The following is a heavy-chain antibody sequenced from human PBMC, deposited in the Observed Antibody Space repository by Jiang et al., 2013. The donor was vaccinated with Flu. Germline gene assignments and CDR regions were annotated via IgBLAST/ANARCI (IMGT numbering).Heavy chain of an antibody. J-gene: IGHJ4*02. CDR1: GDSVSSNSAA. CDR2: TYYRSKWYN. Sequence: QTLSLTCAISGDSVSSNSAAWNWIRQSPSRGLEWLGRTYYRSKWYNDYAVSVKSRITINPDTSKNQFSLQLNSVTPGDTAVYYCARDEGPGFAGGWELLRGDYWGQGTLVTVSS. CDR3: ARDEGPGFAGGWELLRGDY. D-gene: IGHD1-26*01. V-gene: IGHV6-1*01.